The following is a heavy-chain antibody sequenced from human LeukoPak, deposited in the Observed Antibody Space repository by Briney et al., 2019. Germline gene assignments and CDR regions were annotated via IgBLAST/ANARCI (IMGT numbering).Heavy chain of an antibody. V-gene: IGHV4-61*01. CDR1: GGSISSNSYY. J-gene: IGHJ6*03. CDR2: IYYSGST. D-gene: IGHD3-3*01. CDR3: ARDQSTIFGVVMGYYMDV. Sequence: SETLSLTCTVSGGSISSNSYYWGWIRQPPGKGLEWIGYIYYSGSTNYNPSLKSRVTISADTSKNQFSLKLSSVTAADTAVYYCARDQSTIFGVVMGYYMDVWGKGTTVTVSS.